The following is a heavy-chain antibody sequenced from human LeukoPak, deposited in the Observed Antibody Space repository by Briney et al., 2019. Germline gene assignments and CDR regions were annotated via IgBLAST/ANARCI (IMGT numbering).Heavy chain of an antibody. J-gene: IGHJ4*02. CDR3: ARDGAVYCSGGSCWDY. CDR2: IIPILGIA. Sequence: SVKVSCKAPGGTFSSYTISWVRQAPGQGLEWMGRIIPILGIANYAQKFQGRVTITADKSTSTAYMELSSLRSEDTAVYYCARDGAVYCSGGSCWDYWGQGTLVTVSS. V-gene: IGHV1-69*04. D-gene: IGHD2-15*01. CDR1: GGTFSSYT.